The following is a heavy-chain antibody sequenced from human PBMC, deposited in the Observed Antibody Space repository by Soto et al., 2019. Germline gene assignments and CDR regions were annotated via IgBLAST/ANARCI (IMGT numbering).Heavy chain of an antibody. CDR3: ARIAGTNLDY. J-gene: IGHJ4*02. CDR2: IYYTGST. V-gene: IGHV4-59*08. Sequence: SETLSLTCTVSGGSSSNNYWTWIRQPPGKGLEWIGYIYYTGSTSYNSSFKSRVTISLDTPKNLFSLSLSSVTAADTAVYYCARIAGTNLDYWGQGTPVTVSS. D-gene: IGHD2-21*01. CDR1: GGSSSNNY.